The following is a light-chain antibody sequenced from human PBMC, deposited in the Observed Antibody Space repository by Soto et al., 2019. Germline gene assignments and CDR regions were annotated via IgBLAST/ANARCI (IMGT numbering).Light chain of an antibody. Sequence: QTVVTQPPSVSGAPAQRVTISCTGSSSNIGAGYDVHWYQQLPGTAPKLLIYGNSNRPSGVPDRFSGSKSGTSASLAITGLQAEDEADYYCQSYDSSLSGLVFGTGTKLTVL. V-gene: IGLV1-40*01. CDR2: GNS. J-gene: IGLJ1*01. CDR1: SSNIGAGYD. CDR3: QSYDSSLSGLV.